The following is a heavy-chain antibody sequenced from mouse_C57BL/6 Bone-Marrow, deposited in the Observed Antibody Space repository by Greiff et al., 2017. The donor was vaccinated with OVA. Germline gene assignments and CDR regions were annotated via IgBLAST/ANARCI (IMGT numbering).Heavy chain of an antibody. CDR2: IDPSDSET. D-gene: IGHD1-1*01. CDR1: GYTFTSYW. J-gene: IGHJ2*01. Sequence: VQLQQPGAELVRPGSSVKLSCKASGYTFTSYWMHWVKQRPIQGLEWIGNIDPSDSETHYNQKFKDKATLTVDKSSSTAYMQLSSLTSEDSAVYYCASSNYYGSSYEDFDYWGQGTTLTVSS. CDR3: ASSNYYGSSYEDFDY. V-gene: IGHV1-52*01.